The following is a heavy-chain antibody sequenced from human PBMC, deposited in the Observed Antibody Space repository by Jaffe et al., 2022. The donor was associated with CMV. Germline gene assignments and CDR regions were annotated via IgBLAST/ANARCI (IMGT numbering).Heavy chain of an antibody. CDR3: ATGLGQGDGYPTFFDY. V-gene: IGHV1-24*01. J-gene: IGHJ4*02. CDR2: FDPEDGET. Sequence: QVQLVQSGAEVKKPGASVKVSCKVSGYTLTELSMHWVRQAPGKGLEWMGGFDPEDGETIYAQKFQGRVTMTEDTSTDTAYMELSSLRSEDTAVYYCATGLGQGDGYPTFFDYWGQGTLVTVSS. D-gene: IGHD5-12*01. CDR1: GYTLTELS.